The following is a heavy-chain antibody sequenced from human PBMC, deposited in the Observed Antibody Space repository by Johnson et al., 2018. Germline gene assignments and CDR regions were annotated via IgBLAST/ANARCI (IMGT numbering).Heavy chain of an antibody. CDR2: MDQDGSTK. D-gene: IGHD6-19*01. CDR1: GFSFGGDW. Sequence: QLVASGGGLVQPGGSLRLSCAASGFSFGGDWMNWVRQAPGKGLEWVANMDQDGSTKYYVDSVKGRFTIARDNAKNSLYVEMNSLRVEETAIYYGSRDPQWMVGVSFDSWGQGTLVTVSS. CDR3: SRDPQWMVGVSFDS. V-gene: IGHV3-7*01. J-gene: IGHJ4*02.